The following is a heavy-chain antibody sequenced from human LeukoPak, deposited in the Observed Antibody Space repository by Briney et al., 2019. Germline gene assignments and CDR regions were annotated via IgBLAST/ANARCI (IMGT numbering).Heavy chain of an antibody. CDR1: GYTLTELS. J-gene: IGHJ4*02. CDR2: FDPEDGET. D-gene: IGHD2-15*01. CDR3: ATSHQSLYCSGGSCQLLPFDY. Sequence: ASVKVSCKVSGYTLTELSMHWVRQAPGKGLEWMGGFDPEDGETIYAQKFQGRVTMTEDTSTDTAYMELSSLRSEDTAVHYCATSHQSLYCSGGSCQLLPFDYWGQGTLVTVSS. V-gene: IGHV1-24*01.